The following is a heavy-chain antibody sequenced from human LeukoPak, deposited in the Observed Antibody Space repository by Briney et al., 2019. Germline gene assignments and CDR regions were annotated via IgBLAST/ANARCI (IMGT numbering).Heavy chain of an antibody. CDR3: ATDSAGRVTMVRGPLDY. J-gene: IGHJ4*02. CDR1: GFTFSSYG. V-gene: IGHV3-30*03. D-gene: IGHD3-10*01. CDR2: ISYDGSNK. Sequence: GGSLRLSCAASGFTFSSYGMHCVRQAPGKGLEWVAVISYDGSNKYYVDSVKGRFTISRDNSKNTLYLQMNSLRPEDTAVYYCATDSAGRVTMVRGPLDYWGQGTLVTVSS.